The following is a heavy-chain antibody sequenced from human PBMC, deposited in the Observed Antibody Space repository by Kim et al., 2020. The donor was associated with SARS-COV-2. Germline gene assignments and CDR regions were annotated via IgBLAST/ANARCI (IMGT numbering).Heavy chain of an antibody. D-gene: IGHD3-9*01. J-gene: IGHJ4*02. Sequence: SGPTLVKPTQTLTLTCTFSGFSLSTSGVGVAWIRQPPGKALECLAFIYWDDDKRYSPSLKSRLTITKDTSKNQVVLKMTNMDPVDTATYYCAHFTAFLTGHNIFNNYYTKQYYFDYWGLGTLVTLSS. CDR3: AHFTAFLTGHNIFNNYYTKQYYFDY. CDR1: GFSLSTSGVG. CDR2: IYWDDDK. V-gene: IGHV2-5*02.